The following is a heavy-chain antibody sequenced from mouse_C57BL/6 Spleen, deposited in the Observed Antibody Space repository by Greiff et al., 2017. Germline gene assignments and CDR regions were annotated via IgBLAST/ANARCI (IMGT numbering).Heavy chain of an antibody. CDR2: IRNKANNHAT. V-gene: IGHV6-6*01. Sequence: EVMLVESGGGLVQPGGSMKLSCAASGFTFSDAWMDWVRQSPEKGLEWVAEIRNKANNHATYYAESVKGRFTISRDDSKSSVYLQMNSLRAEDTGIYYCTRRKAHYYAMDYWGQGTSVTVSS. CDR3: TRRKAHYYAMDY. J-gene: IGHJ4*01. CDR1: GFTFSDAW.